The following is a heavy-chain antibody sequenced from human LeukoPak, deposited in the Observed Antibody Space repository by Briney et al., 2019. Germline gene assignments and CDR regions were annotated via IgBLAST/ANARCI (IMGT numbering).Heavy chain of an antibody. CDR1: GFTFSSYA. J-gene: IGHJ4*02. D-gene: IGHD3-3*01. Sequence: HPGGSLRLSCAASGFTFSSYAMSWVRQAPGKGLEWVSAISGSGGSTYYADSVKGRFTISRDNSKNTLYLQMNSLRAEDTAVYYCAKDAATTIFGVVIQFFQVYFDYRGQGTLVTVSS. CDR2: ISGSGGST. V-gene: IGHV3-23*01. CDR3: AKDAATTIFGVVIQFFQVYFDY.